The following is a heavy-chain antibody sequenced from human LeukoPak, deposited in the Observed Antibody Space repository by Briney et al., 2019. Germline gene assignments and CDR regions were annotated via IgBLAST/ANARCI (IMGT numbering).Heavy chain of an antibody. J-gene: IGHJ4*02. Sequence: SETLSLTCTVSGGSISSGSYYWSWIRQPAGKGLEWIGRIYTSGSTNYNPSLKSRVTISVDTSKNQFSLKLSSVTAADTAVYYCAREAPYSSGWWTSGFDYWGQGTLVTVSS. CDR1: GGSISSGSYY. CDR3: AREAPYSSGWWTSGFDY. V-gene: IGHV4-61*02. CDR2: IYTSGST. D-gene: IGHD6-19*01.